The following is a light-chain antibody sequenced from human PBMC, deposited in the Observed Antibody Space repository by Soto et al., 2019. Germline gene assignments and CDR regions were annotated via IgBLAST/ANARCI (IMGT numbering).Light chain of an antibody. J-gene: IGKJ1*01. CDR2: DAS. CDR1: QTVRNNY. Sequence: EFGLTQSPGPLSLSPGTRATLSCRASQTVRNNYLAWYQQKPGQAPRLLIYDASSRATGIPDRFSGGGSGTDFTLTISRLEPEDFAVYYCQQYATSPGTLGQGTKVNIK. CDR3: QQYATSPGT. V-gene: IGKV3-20*01.